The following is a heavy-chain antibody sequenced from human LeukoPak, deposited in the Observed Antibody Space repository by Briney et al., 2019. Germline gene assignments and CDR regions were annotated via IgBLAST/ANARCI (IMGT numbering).Heavy chain of an antibody. CDR1: VVSISSSNSY. Sequence: PSETLSLTCTVSVVSISSSNSYWGWIRQPPGKWLEWIGSIYYSGNTYYNASLKSQVSISIDTSKNQFSLRLTSVTSADTAVYYCARQTGSGLFILPGGQGTLVTVSS. D-gene: IGHD3/OR15-3a*01. CDR2: IYYSGNT. V-gene: IGHV4-39*01. CDR3: ARQTGSGLFILP. J-gene: IGHJ4*02.